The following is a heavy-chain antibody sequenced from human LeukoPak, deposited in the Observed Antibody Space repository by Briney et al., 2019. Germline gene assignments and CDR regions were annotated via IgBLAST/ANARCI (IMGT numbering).Heavy chain of an antibody. V-gene: IGHV3-53*01. D-gene: IGHD3-10*01. Sequence: GGSVRLSCAASGFTISSNYMSWVRQAPGKGLEWVSVIYSGGSTYYADSVKGRFTISRDNSKNTLYLQMNSLRAEDTAVYYCARDDYYGSGSETYYYGMDVWGQGTTVTVSS. CDR3: ARDDYYGSGSETYYYGMDV. CDR2: IYSGGST. CDR1: GFTISSNY. J-gene: IGHJ6*02.